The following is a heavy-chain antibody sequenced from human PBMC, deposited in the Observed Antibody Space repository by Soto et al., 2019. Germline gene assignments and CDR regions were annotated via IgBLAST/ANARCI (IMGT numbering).Heavy chain of an antibody. V-gene: IGHV1-3*01. D-gene: IGHD4-17*01. J-gene: IGHJ4*02. CDR3: ARGTTVETGSY. CDR1: GYTFTSYA. Sequence: ASVKVSCKASGYTFTSYAMHWVRQAPGQRLEWMGWINADNGNTNYSQKLQGRVTMTTDTSASTAYMELRSLRSDDTAVYYCARGTTVETGSYWGQGTPVTVSS. CDR2: INADNGNT.